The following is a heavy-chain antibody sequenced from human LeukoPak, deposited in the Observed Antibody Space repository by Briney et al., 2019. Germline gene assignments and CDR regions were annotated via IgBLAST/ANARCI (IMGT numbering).Heavy chain of an antibody. CDR1: GVSFSGYY. V-gene: IGHV4-34*01. CDR3: ARGPRWPTKY. D-gene: IGHD4-23*01. CDR2: INHSGST. J-gene: IGHJ4*02. Sequence: SETLSLTCAVYGVSFSGYYWSWIRQPPGKGLEWIGEINHSGSTNYNPSLKSRVTISVDTSKNQFSLKLSSVTAADTAVYYCARGPRWPTKYWGQGTLVTVSS.